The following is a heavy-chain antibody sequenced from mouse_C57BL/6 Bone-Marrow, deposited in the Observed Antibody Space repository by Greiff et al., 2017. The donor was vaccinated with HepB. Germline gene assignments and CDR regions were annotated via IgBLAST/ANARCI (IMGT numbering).Heavy chain of an antibody. V-gene: IGHV1-52*01. D-gene: IGHD2-12*01. J-gene: IGHJ1*03. CDR1: GYTFTSYW. CDR3: ARHAYYSFYFDV. CDR2: IDPSDSET. Sequence: QVQLQQPGAELVRPGSSVKLSCKASGYTFTSYWMHWVKQRPIQGLEWIGNIDPSDSETHYNQKFKDKATLTVDKSSSTAYMQLSSLTSEDSAVYYCARHAYYSFYFDVWGTGTTVTVSS.